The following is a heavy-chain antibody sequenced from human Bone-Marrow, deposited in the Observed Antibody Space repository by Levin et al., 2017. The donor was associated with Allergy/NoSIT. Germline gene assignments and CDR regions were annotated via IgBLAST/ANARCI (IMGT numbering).Heavy chain of an antibody. CDR2: ISGDGNNE. J-gene: IGHJ4*02. V-gene: IGHV3-23*01. CDR3: AYDSVLPFEY. CDR1: GFSLSGHA. Sequence: GESLKISCRASGFSLSGHAMSWVRQAPGKGLNWVSAISGDGNNEYYADSVRGRFTVSRDTSGNTVFLQMDSLSAEDTAVYYCAYDSVLPFEYWGQGTLVTVSS. D-gene: IGHD3-16*01.